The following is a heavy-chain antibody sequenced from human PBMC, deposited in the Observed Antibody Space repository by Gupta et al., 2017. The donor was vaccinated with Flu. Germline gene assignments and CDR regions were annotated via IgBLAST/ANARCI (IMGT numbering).Heavy chain of an antibody. CDR3: ARESDTAMVPPDH. CDR1: GLDFNYYT. J-gene: IGHJ4*02. V-gene: IGHV3-21*01. CDR2: ISGSSTFI. D-gene: IGHD5-18*01. Sequence: EVHLVESGGGLVKPGGYLRLSCAASGLDFNYYTMNWVRQAPGKGLEWVSSISGSSTFIYYADSVKGRFTVSRDNAKNSLDLQMSSLGAEDTGLYFCARESDTAMVPPDHWGQGTLVTVSS.